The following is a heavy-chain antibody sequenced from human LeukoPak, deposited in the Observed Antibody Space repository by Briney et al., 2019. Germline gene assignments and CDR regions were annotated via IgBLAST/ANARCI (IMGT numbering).Heavy chain of an antibody. D-gene: IGHD5-12*01. CDR2: ISYDGINQ. J-gene: IGHJ4*02. CDR1: GFTFSNYA. CDR3: ARGRHSGYDYILDY. V-gene: IGHV3-30*01. Sequence: GRSLRFSCAASGFTFSNYAIHWVRQAPGKGLEWVAFISYDGINQYYGDSVKGRFSISRDNSKNTLSLQMNSLRAEDTAVYYCARGRHSGYDYILDYWGQGTLVTVSS.